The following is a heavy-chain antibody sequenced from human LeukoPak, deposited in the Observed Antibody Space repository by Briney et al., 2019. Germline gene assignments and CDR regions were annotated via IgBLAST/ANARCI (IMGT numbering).Heavy chain of an antibody. CDR2: ISNSGST. CDR1: GGSIGSSSHY. J-gene: IGHJ4*02. V-gene: IGHV4-39*07. D-gene: IGHD1-26*01. Sequence: PSETLSLTCTVSGGSIGSSSHYWGWIRQPPGKGLEWIGSISNSGSTYYSPSLKSRVTISVDTSNNQFSLKLSSVTAADTAVYYCATTTIRLGYWGQGTLVTVSS. CDR3: ATTTIRLGY.